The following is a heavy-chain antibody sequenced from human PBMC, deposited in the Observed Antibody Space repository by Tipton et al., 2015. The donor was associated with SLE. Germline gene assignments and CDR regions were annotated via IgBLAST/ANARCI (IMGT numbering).Heavy chain of an antibody. V-gene: IGHV5-51*01. CDR3: ARDQASLGLDF. CDR1: GYTFANFW. CDR2: IYPTDSDT. J-gene: IGHJ4*02. Sequence: QLVQFGAEVKKSGESLKISCTVSGYTFANFWISWVRQTPEKGLEWMGFIYPTDSDTKYSPSFEGQVTISADKSTNTAYLQWNSLKTSDSAMYYCARDQASLGLDFWGQGTLVTVSS.